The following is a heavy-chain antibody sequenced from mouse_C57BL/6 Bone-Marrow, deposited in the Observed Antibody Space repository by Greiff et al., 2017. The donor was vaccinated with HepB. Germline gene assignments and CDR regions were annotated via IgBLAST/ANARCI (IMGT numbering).Heavy chain of an antibody. CDR1: GYTFTSYW. CDR3: ARRDRGFAY. CDR2: IDPSDSYT. Sequence: QVQLQQPGAELVMPGASVKLSCKASGYTFTSYWMHWVKQRPGQGLEWIGEIDPSDSYTNYNQKFKGKSTLTVDKSSSTAYMQLSSLTSEDSAVYYCARRDRGFAYWGQGTLVTVSA. D-gene: IGHD3-3*01. V-gene: IGHV1-69*01. J-gene: IGHJ3*01.